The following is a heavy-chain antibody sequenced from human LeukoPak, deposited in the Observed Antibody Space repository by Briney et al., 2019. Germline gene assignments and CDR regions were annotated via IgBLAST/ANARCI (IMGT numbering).Heavy chain of an antibody. CDR3: ARESYDSSGYNSEPFDY. J-gene: IGHJ4*02. Sequence: GGSLRLSCAASGFTFTNYWMNWVRHSPGKGLEWVANINQDGSEKDYVDSVKGRFTISRDNAENSLYLQMNSLRAEDTAVYYCARESYDSSGYNSEPFDYWGQGTLVTVSS. CDR1: GFTFTNYW. V-gene: IGHV3-7*01. CDR2: INQDGSEK. D-gene: IGHD3-22*01.